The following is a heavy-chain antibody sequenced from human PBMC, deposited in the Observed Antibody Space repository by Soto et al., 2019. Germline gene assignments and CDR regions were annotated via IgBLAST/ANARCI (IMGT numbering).Heavy chain of an antibody. D-gene: IGHD5-18*01. J-gene: IGHJ3*02. V-gene: IGHV1-24*01. Sequence: ASLKVSCKFSGSTLTELSMHCVRHAPGKGLEWMGGFDPEDGETIYAQKFQGRVTMTEDTSTDTAYMELSSLRSEDTAVYYCAIRGYSSGAFDIWGQGTMVTVSS. CDR3: AIRGYSSGAFDI. CDR2: FDPEDGET. CDR1: GSTLTELS.